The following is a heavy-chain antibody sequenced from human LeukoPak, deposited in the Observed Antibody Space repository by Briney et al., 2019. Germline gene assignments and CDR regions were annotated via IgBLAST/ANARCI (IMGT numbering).Heavy chain of an antibody. V-gene: IGHV1-8*01. J-gene: IGHJ5*02. D-gene: IGHD3-10*01. Sequence: GASVKVSCKASGYTFTSYDINWVRQATGQGLEWMGWMNPNSGNTGYAQKFQGRVTMTTDTSTSTAYMELRSLRSDDTAVYYCAREGHYGSGSHPSNWFDPWGQGTLVTVSS. CDR1: GYTFTSYD. CDR2: MNPNSGNT. CDR3: AREGHYGSGSHPSNWFDP.